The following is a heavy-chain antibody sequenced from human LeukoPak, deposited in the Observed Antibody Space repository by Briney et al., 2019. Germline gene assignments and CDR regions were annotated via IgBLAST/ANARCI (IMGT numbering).Heavy chain of an antibody. CDR1: GDSISSGSYY. D-gene: IGHD1-1*01. CDR2: IYINGGT. CDR3: ARDGNDYGDY. V-gene: IGHV4-61*02. J-gene: IGHJ4*02. Sequence: PPQTLSLTCTVSGDSISSGSYYWSWIRQPAGKGLEWIGRIYINGGTNYNPSLKSRVTISVDTSRNQFTLKLSSVTAADTAVYYCARDGNDYGDYWGQGTLVTVSS.